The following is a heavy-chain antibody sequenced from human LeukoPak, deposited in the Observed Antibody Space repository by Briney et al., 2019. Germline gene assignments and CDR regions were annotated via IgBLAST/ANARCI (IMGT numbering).Heavy chain of an antibody. V-gene: IGHV3-48*03. CDR1: GFXFSSYE. D-gene: IGHD3-22*01. CDR3: ARSYYDSSK. J-gene: IGHJ1*01. CDR2: ISSSGSTV. Sequence: PGGSLRLSCAASGFXFSSYEMNWVRRAPGKGLEWVSYISSSGSTVYYADSVKGRFTISRDNAKNSLYLQMNSLRAEDTAVYYCARSYYDSSKWGQGTLVTVSS.